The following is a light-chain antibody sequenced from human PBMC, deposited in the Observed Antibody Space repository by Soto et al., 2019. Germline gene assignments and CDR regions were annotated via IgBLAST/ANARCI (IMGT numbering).Light chain of an antibody. V-gene: IGKV3-15*01. Sequence: DIVMTQSPATLSVSPGERATLSCRASQSVNSDLAWYQQKLGQAPRLLIYGASTRAPGTPDRFSGSGSGTVFTLTISSLQSEDFAVYYCQQYNNWPPLTFGGGTKVEIK. CDR2: GAS. J-gene: IGKJ4*01. CDR3: QQYNNWPPLT. CDR1: QSVNSD.